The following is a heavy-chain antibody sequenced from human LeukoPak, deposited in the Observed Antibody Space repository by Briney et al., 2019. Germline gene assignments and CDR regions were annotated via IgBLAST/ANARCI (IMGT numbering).Heavy chain of an antibody. CDR2: ISSSSSYI. D-gene: IGHD3-9*01. J-gene: IGHJ4*02. V-gene: IGHV3-21*04. CDR3: AKSHYDILTGYSY. Sequence: GGSLRLSCAASGFTFSSYSMNWVRQAPGKGLEWVSSISSSSSYIYYADSVKGRFTISRDNSKNTLYLQMNSLRAEDTAVYYCAKSHYDILTGYSYWGQGTLVTVS. CDR1: GFTFSSYS.